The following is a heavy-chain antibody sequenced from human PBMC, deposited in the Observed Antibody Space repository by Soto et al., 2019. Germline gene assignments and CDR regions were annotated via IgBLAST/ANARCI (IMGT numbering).Heavy chain of an antibody. Sequence: ASVKVSCKASGYTFTGYYMHWVRQAPGQGLEWMGWISAYNGNTNYAQKLQGRVTMTTDTSTSTAYMELRSLRSDDTAVYYCARRGVVYNGYYYYYGMDVWGQGTTVTVSS. CDR1: GYTFTGYY. J-gene: IGHJ6*02. V-gene: IGHV1-18*04. CDR3: ARRGVVYNGYYYYYGMDV. CDR2: ISAYNGNT. D-gene: IGHD2-8*02.